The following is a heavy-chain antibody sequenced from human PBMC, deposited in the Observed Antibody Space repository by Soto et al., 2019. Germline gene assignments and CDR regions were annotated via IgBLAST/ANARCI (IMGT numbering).Heavy chain of an antibody. CDR1: GFTFSSDW. Sequence: EVQLVESGGGLVQPGGSLRLSCAASGFTFSSDWMHWVRQAPGKGLVWISRIDMDGSSTSYADSVKGRFTISRDNAENTLYLQMNSLRAEDTAVYYCARDRPVSQHYFDYWGQGSLVTVSS. V-gene: IGHV3-74*01. D-gene: IGHD4-17*01. J-gene: IGHJ4*02. CDR3: ARDRPVSQHYFDY. CDR2: IDMDGSST.